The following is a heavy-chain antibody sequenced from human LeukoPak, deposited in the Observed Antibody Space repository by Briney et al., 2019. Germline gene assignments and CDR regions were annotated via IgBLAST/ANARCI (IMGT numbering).Heavy chain of an antibody. Sequence: SETLSLTCSVSGGSLSYPGYSWSCIRQQSGRGLEWIGYVYPGATTSYNPSLRSRVTISADTSKNQFYLQLTSVTAADTAVYYCVSDRNYWGRGMLVTVSS. CDR2: VYPGATT. J-gene: IGHJ4*02. CDR3: VSDRNY. CDR1: GGSLSYPGYS. V-gene: IGHV4-31*03.